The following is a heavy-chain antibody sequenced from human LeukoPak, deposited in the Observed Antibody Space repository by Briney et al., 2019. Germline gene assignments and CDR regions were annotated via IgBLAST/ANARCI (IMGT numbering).Heavy chain of an antibody. D-gene: IGHD5-24*01. V-gene: IGHV3-23*03. Sequence: GGSLRLSCAASGFTFSSYAMSWVRQAPGKGLEWVSVFYVGGATYYADSVKGRFTISRDNSENTLYLQMKSLRAEDTAVYYCARGDGYNFFDYWGQGTLVTVSS. CDR1: GFTFSSYA. CDR2: FYVGGAT. J-gene: IGHJ4*02. CDR3: ARGDGYNFFDY.